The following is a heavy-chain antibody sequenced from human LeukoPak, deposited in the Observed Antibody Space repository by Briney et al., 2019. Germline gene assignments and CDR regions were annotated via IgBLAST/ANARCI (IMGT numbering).Heavy chain of an antibody. Sequence: GGSLRLSCAASGFTFSGYSMNWVRRAPGKGLEWISYISSGGGSIYYADSVQGRFTTSRDNAKDSLDLQLNSLRVEDTAIYYCARDKTADYGMFDLWGQGTLVTVSS. CDR2: ISSGGGSI. D-gene: IGHD4-17*01. CDR3: ARDKTADYGMFDL. J-gene: IGHJ5*02. CDR1: GFTFSGYS. V-gene: IGHV3-48*04.